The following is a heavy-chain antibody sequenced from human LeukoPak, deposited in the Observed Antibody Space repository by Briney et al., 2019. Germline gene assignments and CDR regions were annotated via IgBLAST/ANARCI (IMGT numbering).Heavy chain of an antibody. CDR1: GYIFTGYY. V-gene: IGHV1-2*02. J-gene: IGHJ4*02. CDR2: INPNSGGT. CDR3: ARDIVVVPAATVLRY. Sequence: ASVKVSCKASGYIFTGYYMHWVRQAPGQGLEWMGWINPNSGGTNYAQKFQGRVTMTRDTSISTAYMELSRLRSDDTAVYYCARDIVVVPAATVLRYWGQGTLVTVSS. D-gene: IGHD2-2*01.